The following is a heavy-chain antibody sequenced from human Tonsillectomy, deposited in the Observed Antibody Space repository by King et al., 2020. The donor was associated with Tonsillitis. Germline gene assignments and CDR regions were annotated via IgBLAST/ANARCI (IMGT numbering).Heavy chain of an antibody. J-gene: IGHJ3*02. D-gene: IGHD3-16*01. CDR1: GYTFTGYY. Sequence: QLVQSGAEVKKPGASVKVSCKASGYTFTGYYMHWVRQAPGQGLEWMGWINPNTGGTNYAQNFQGRVTMTRDTSISTVYMELSRLRSDDTAVYYCARGWARDRSTFLTSVPFDIWGQGTMVTVSS. CDR2: INPNTGGT. V-gene: IGHV1-2*02. CDR3: ARGWARDRSTFLTSVPFDI.